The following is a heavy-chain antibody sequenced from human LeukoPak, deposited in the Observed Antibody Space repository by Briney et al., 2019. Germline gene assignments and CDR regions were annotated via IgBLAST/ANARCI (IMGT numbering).Heavy chain of an antibody. CDR1: RDSVSSDSAA. CDR3: ARLAARGYDTFDI. J-gene: IGHJ3*02. D-gene: IGHD6-6*01. Sequence: SQTLSLTCAISRDSVSSDSAAWNWIRQSPSRGLEWLGRTYYRSKWSNDYAVSVKSRISINPDTSKNQFSLQLNSVTPEDTAVYYCARLAARGYDTFDIWGQGTMVTVSS. V-gene: IGHV6-1*01. CDR2: TYYRSKWSN.